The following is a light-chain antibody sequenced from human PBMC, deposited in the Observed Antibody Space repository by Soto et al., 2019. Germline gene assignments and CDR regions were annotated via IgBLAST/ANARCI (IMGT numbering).Light chain of an antibody. J-gene: IGKJ5*01. CDR3: QQRSNWIN. CDR2: DAS. CDR1: QNVSSY. V-gene: IGKV3-11*01. Sequence: EIVLTQSPATLSLSPGERATLSCRASQNVSSYLAWYQQKPGQAPRLLIYDASNRAIGIPARFSGSGSGTDFNLTISSLQPEDFAVYYCQQRSNWINFGQGTRLEIK.